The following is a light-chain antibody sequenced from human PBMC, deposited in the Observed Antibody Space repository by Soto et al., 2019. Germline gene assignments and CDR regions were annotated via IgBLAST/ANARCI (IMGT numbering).Light chain of an antibody. CDR3: QQYGHSPRT. CDR1: QSVTSSY. J-gene: IGKJ1*01. Sequence: EIVLTQSPGTLSLSPGERATLSCRASQSVTSSYLAWYQQKPGQAPRLLIYGASSRATGIPDRFSGRGSGTDFTLTISRLEPEDFAVYYCQQYGHSPRTFGQGTKVDIK. CDR2: GAS. V-gene: IGKV3-20*01.